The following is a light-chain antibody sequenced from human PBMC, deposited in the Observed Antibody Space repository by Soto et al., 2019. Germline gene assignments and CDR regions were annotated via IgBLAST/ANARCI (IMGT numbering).Light chain of an antibody. Sequence: EIVLTQSPGTLSLSPGERATLSCRASRSVTTFLAWYQQRPGQAPRLLISEASNRAAGIPARFSGSGSGTDFTLTISSLEPEDFGVYYCQQSHNWPRTFGQGTK. V-gene: IGKV3-11*01. CDR3: QQSHNWPRT. J-gene: IGKJ1*01. CDR1: RSVTTF. CDR2: EAS.